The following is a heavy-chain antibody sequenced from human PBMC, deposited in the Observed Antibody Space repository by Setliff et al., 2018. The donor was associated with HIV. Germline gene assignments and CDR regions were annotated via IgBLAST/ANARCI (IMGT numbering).Heavy chain of an antibody. CDR2: IGSGGNYI. V-gene: IGHV3-21*01. CDR3: ARDDDDFWSGYSY. Sequence: GGSLRLSCAASGFTFSYYSMNWVRQAPGKGLEWVSSIGSGGNYIYYADSVKGRFTISRDNAKNSVYLQMNSLRAEDTAMYYYARDDDDFWSGYSYWGQGTLVTVSS. D-gene: IGHD3-3*01. J-gene: IGHJ4*02. CDR1: GFTFSYYS.